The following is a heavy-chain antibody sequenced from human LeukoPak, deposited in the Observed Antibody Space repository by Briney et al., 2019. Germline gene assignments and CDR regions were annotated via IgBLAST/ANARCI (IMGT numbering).Heavy chain of an antibody. CDR2: VFHTGST. J-gene: IGHJ6*02. Sequence: PSETPSLTCTVSRGSIISYYWSWIRQSPGKGLEWIGYVFHTGSTNYIPSLRSRVTMSVDTSRSQFSLEVRSVTAADTGVYFCARGNIAVTGPGVFYYYGMDVWGQGTTVTVSS. D-gene: IGHD6-19*01. V-gene: IGHV4-59*01. CDR1: RGSIISYY. CDR3: ARGNIAVTGPGVFYYYGMDV.